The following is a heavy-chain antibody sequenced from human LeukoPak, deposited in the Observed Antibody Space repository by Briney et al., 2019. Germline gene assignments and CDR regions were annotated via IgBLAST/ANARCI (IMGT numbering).Heavy chain of an antibody. CDR2: ISSSSSYM. CDR3: ARQDPVLSGYYDAFDI. V-gene: IGHV3-21*01. Sequence: PGGSLRLSCAASGFTFSSYSMNWVRQAPGKGLEWVSSISSSSSYMYYADSVKGRFTISRDNAKNSLYLQMNSLRAEDTAVYYCARQDPVLSGYYDAFDIWGQGTMVTVSS. J-gene: IGHJ3*02. D-gene: IGHD3-3*01. CDR1: GFTFSSYS.